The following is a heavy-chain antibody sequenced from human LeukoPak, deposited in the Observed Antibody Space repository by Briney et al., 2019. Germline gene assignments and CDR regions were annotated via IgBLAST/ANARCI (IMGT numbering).Heavy chain of an antibody. CDR2: IYYTGST. CDR3: VRQGAYGSGSYLVDV. D-gene: IGHD3-10*01. Sequence: SETLSLACTVSGYSISSSYYWGWIRQPPGKGLEWIGSIYYTGSTYSNPSLKSRVTISVNTSKNQFSLKLSSVTAADTAVYYCVRQGAYGSGSYLVDVWGKGTTVTLSS. J-gene: IGHJ6*04. CDR1: GYSISSSYY. V-gene: IGHV4-39*01.